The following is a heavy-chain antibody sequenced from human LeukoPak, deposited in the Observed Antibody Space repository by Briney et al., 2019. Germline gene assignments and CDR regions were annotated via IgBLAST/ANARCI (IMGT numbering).Heavy chain of an antibody. CDR3: ARRCSSASCYGAFDI. Sequence: PSQTLPLTCTVSGGSISSGDYYWSWIRQPPGKGLEWIGSIYHSGSTYYNPSHKSRVTISVDTSKNQFSLKLSSVTAADTAVYYCARRCSSASCYGAFDIWGQGTMVTVSS. CDR1: GGSISSGDYY. D-gene: IGHD2-2*01. J-gene: IGHJ3*02. V-gene: IGHV4-30-4*08. CDR2: IYHSGST.